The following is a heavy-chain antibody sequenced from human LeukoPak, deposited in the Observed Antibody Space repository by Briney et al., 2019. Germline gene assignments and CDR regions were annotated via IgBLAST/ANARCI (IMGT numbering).Heavy chain of an antibody. J-gene: IGHJ4*02. V-gene: IGHV3-7*01. Sequence: GGSLRLSCAASGFTFSSYWMSWVRQAPGKGLEWVANIKQDGSEKYYVDSVKGRFTISGDNAKNSLYLQMNSLRAEDTAVYYCARDSALYCSGGSCTDYWGQGTLVTVSS. CDR3: ARDSALYCSGGSCTDY. CDR1: GFTFSSYW. D-gene: IGHD2-15*01. CDR2: IKQDGSEK.